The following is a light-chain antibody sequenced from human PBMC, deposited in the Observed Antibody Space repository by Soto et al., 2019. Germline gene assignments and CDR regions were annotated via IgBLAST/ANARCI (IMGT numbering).Light chain of an antibody. CDR2: EGT. J-gene: IGLJ2*01. V-gene: IGLV2-14*02. Sequence: QSALTQPASVSGSPGQSITISCTGTSSDVVNDLLVSWYQQQPGKAPKLMIYEGTKRPAGVSDRFSGSKSGNTASLTISGLQAEDEADYYCSSSTSTNTVLFGGGTKLTVL. CDR3: SSSTSTNTVL. CDR1: SSDVVNDLL.